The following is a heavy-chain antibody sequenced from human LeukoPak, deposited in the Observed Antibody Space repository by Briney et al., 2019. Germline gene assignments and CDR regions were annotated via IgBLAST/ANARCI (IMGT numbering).Heavy chain of an antibody. Sequence: GASVNVSCTASGYTFTNYYMHWVRQAPGQGLEWMGTVNPSGGGTSYSPKFQGRVTMTTDTSTSTVYMELISLRSEDTAVYYCARRSGWIWGQGSLVTVSS. CDR3: ARRSGWI. CDR1: GYTFTNYY. CDR2: VNPSGGGT. D-gene: IGHD6-19*01. V-gene: IGHV1-46*01. J-gene: IGHJ4*02.